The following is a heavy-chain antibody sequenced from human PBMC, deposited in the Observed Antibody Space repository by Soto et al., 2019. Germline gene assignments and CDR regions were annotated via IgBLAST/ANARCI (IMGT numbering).Heavy chain of an antibody. CDR1: GGSFSSYY. J-gene: IGHJ5*02. CDR2: INHYGST. V-gene: IGHV4-34*01. CDR3: ATHCSSTSCYYTFDP. D-gene: IGHD2-2*01. Sequence: SETLSLTCAVYGGSFSSYYWSWIRQPPGKGLEWIGQINHYGSTDYNPSLKSRVTISVDTSKNQFSLRLSSVTAADTAMYYCATHCSSTSCYYTFDPWGQGTLVTVSS.